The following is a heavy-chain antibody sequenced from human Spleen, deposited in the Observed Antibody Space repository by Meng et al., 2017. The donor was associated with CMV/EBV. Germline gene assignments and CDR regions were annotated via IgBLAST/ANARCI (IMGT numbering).Heavy chain of an antibody. CDR2: INPNSGGT. D-gene: IGHD6-25*01. CDR3: ARDLFCSSDNCDDAFNI. J-gene: IGHJ3*02. CDR1: GYTFTGYY. Sequence: ASVKVSCKASGYTFTGYYMHWVRQAPGQGLEWMGWINPNSGGTNYAQKFQGRVTMTRDTSTSTAYMELRSLRSDDTALYYCARDLFCSSDNCDDAFNIWGQGTMVTVSS. V-gene: IGHV1-2*02.